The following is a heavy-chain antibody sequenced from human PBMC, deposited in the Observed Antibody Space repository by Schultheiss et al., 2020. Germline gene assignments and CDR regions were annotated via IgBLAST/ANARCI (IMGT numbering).Heavy chain of an antibody. Sequence: GGSLRLSCAASGFTFSSYGMHWVRQAPGKGLEWVAVIWYDGSNKYYADSVKGRFTISRDNSKNTLYLQMNSLRAEDTAVYYCARDPGWELLKDWFDTWGQGTLVTVSS. CDR2: IWYDGSNK. D-gene: IGHD1-26*01. V-gene: IGHV3-33*01. CDR3: ARDPGWELLKDWFDT. CDR1: GFTFSSYG. J-gene: IGHJ5*02.